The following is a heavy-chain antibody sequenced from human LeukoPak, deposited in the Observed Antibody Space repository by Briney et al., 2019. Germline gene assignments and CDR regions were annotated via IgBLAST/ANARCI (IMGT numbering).Heavy chain of an antibody. CDR1: GYTFTGYY. J-gene: IGHJ6*03. Sequence: SCKASGYTFTGYYMHWVRQAPGKGLEWVAFMSHDGVKIFHADSVKGRFTISRDNSKNTLYLQMNSLRAEDTAVYYCAKSASAYYYMDVWGKGTTVTVSS. V-gene: IGHV3-30*18. CDR3: AKSASAYYYMDV. CDR2: MSHDGVKI. D-gene: IGHD4/OR15-4a*01.